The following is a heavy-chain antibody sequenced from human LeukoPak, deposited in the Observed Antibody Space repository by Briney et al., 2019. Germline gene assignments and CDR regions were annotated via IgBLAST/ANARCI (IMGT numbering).Heavy chain of an antibody. CDR1: GFAFSSYG. CDR3: VKPQYGGDRCSNWFDP. D-gene: IGHD2-21*01. CDR2: ILYDGIDK. Sequence: GGSLRLSCAASGFAFSSYGMHWVRQSPDKGLEWVAVILYDGIDKYYADSVKGRFTISRDNSKNTLYLQMNSLRTEDTAVYYCVKPQYGGDRCSNWFDPWGQGTLVIVSS. J-gene: IGHJ5*02. V-gene: IGHV3-30*18.